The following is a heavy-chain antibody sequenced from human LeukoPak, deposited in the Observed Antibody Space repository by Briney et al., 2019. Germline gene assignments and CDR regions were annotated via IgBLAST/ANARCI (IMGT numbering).Heavy chain of an antibody. D-gene: IGHD2-2*01. J-gene: IGHJ6*02. V-gene: IGHV3-33*01. CDR1: GFTFSSYG. CDR2: IWYDGSRE. Sequence: PGRSLRLSCAASGFTFSSYGMHWVRQAPGKGLEWVAVIWYDGSREYYADSVKGRFTISRDNSKNTLYLQMNSLRAEDTAVYYCARDHYCSSTSCYGGPGYYYGMDVWGQGTTVTVSS. CDR3: ARDHYCSSTSCYGGPGYYYGMDV.